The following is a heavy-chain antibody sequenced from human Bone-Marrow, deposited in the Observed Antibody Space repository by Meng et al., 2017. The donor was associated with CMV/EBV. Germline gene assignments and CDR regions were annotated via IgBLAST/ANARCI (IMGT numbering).Heavy chain of an antibody. CDR2: IRNRANRHAT. CDR3: SRGDSNGPLY. V-gene: IGHV3-73*01. D-gene: IGHD3-22*01. CDR1: GGSISSSS. Sequence: GGSLRLSCTVSGGSISSSSYYWGWIRQPPGKGLEWIGRIRNRANRHATAYVASVKGRFTISRDDSRNTMYLHMNSLKTDDTAVYYCSRGDSNGPLYWGPGTLVTVSS. J-gene: IGHJ4*02.